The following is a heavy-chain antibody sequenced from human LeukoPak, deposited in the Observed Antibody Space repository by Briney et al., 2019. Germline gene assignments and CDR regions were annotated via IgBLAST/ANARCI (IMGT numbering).Heavy chain of an antibody. V-gene: IGHV1-8*03. J-gene: IGHJ3*02. CDR3: ARGSGSYLGDAFDI. Sequence: ASVKLSRKASGYTFTSYDINWVRQATGQGLEWMGWMNPNSGNTGYTQKFQGRVTITRNTSISTAYMELSSLRSEDTAVYYCARGSGSYLGDAFDIWGQGTMVTVSS. CDR1: GYTFTSYD. D-gene: IGHD1-26*01. CDR2: MNPNSGNT.